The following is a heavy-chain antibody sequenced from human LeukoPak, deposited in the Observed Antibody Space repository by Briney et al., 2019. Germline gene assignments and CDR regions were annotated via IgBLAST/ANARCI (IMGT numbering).Heavy chain of an antibody. J-gene: IGHJ4*02. Sequence: GGSLRLSCAASGFTFSSYAMCWVRQAPGKGLEWVSGISGTGGSTYYADSVKGRFTISRDNSKNTLFLQVNSLRAEYTAIYYCAKDQWGSDYGSGDRRNYLDYWGQGTLVTVSS. V-gene: IGHV3-23*01. CDR1: GFTFSSYA. D-gene: IGHD3-10*01. CDR2: ISGTGGST. CDR3: AKDQWGSDYGSGDRRNYLDY.